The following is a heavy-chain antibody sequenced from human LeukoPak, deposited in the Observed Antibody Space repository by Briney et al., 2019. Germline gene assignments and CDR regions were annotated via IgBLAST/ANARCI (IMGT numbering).Heavy chain of an antibody. CDR1: GFTFSNAW. CDR2: IKSKTDGGTT. D-gene: IGHD3-16*02. V-gene: IGHV3-15*01. J-gene: IGHJ4*02. Sequence: GGSLRLSCAASGFTFSNAWMSWVRQAPGKGLEWVGRIKSKTDGGTTDYAAPVKGRFTISRDDSKKMLYLQMNSLKTEDTAVYYCTTEDWDYDYIWGSYRYPWGYWGQGTLVTVSS. CDR3: TTEDWDYDYIWGSYRYPWGY.